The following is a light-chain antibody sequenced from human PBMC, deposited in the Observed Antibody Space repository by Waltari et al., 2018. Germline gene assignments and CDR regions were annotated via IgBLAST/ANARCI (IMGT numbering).Light chain of an antibody. J-gene: IGKJ4*01. V-gene: IGKV3-15*01. CDR3: QQYDSWPPP. CDR1: QSISTN. Sequence: EIVMTQSPATLSVSPGERATLSCRASQSISTNLAWYQQKPGQAPRLLIYRASNRATDIPARFSGSGSGTEFTLTISSLQSEDFAVYYCQQYDSWPPPFGGGTKVEIK. CDR2: RAS.